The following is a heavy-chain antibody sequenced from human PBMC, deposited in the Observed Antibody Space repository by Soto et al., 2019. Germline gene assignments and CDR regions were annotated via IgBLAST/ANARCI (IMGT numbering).Heavy chain of an antibody. D-gene: IGHD6-13*01. CDR3: AKALYGSSSSPIDF. J-gene: IGHJ4*02. CDR1: GFTFDDYA. Sequence: EVQLVESGGGLVQPGRSLRLSCAASGFTFDDYAMHWVRQAPGKGLEWVSYITWNSVYTGYADSVKGRFTISRDNANNSLYLQMNSLKPEDTAFYYGAKALYGSSSSPIDFWGQGTLVTVSS. CDR2: ITWNSVYT. V-gene: IGHV3-9*01.